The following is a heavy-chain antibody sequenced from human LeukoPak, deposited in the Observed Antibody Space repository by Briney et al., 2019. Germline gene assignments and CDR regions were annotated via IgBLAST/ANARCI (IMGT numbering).Heavy chain of an antibody. Sequence: GGSLRLSCAASGFTFSSYAMSWVRQAPGKGLEWVSAISGSGGSTYCADSVKGRFTISRDNSKNTLYLQMNSLRAEDTAVYYCAKDWAITIFGVVIPTAFDYWGQGTLVTVSS. D-gene: IGHD3-3*01. J-gene: IGHJ4*02. CDR2: ISGSGGST. V-gene: IGHV3-23*01. CDR3: AKDWAITIFGVVIPTAFDY. CDR1: GFTFSSYA.